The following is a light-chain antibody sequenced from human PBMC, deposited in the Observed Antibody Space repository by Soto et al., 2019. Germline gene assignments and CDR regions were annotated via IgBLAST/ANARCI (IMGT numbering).Light chain of an antibody. Sequence: EIVMTQSPATLCVSPGERATLSCRASQSVSSNLAWYQQKPGQAPRLLIYGASTRATGIPARFSGSGSGTDFTLTINRLEPEDFALYYCQQYGSSPPTFGQGTKVDI. CDR1: QSVSSN. J-gene: IGKJ1*01. CDR3: QQYGSSPPT. CDR2: GAS. V-gene: IGKV3-15*01.